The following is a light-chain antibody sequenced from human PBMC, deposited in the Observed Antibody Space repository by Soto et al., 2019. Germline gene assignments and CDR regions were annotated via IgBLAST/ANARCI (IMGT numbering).Light chain of an antibody. CDR3: QQ. V-gene: IGKV3-20*01. CDR2: GAS. CDR1: QSVTGNY. J-gene: IGKJ5*01. Sequence: EIVLTQSPDTLSLSPGQRATLSCRARQSVTGNYLAWYQQKPGQAPRLLIYGASSRATGIPDRSSGSGSGTDFTLTISRLEPEDFAVYYCQQFGQGTRLEIK.